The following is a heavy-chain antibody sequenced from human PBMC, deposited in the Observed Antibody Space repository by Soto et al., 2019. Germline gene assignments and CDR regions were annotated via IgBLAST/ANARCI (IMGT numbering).Heavy chain of an antibody. CDR3: ARVDGYNHCTIGGVFDY. V-gene: IGHV1-69*06. CDR1: GGTFSSYA. CDR2: IIPIFGTA. J-gene: IGHJ4*02. Sequence: SVKVSCKASGGTFSSYAISWVRQAPGQGLEWMGGIIPIFGTANYAQKFQGRVTITADKSTSTAYMELSSLRSEDTAVYYCARVDGYNHCTIGGVFDYWGQGTLVTVSS. D-gene: IGHD5-12*01.